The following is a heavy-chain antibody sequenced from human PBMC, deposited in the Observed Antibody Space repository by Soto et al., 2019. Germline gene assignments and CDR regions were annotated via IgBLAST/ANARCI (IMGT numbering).Heavy chain of an antibody. Sequence: EVQLVESGGGLVQPGGSLRLSCAASGLIFSNYKMHWVRQTPGKGLVWVSRIDREGSDTAYADSVKGRFTISRDNAKNTLYLQMNSLRAEDTAVYYCARATTTVTTRPTLGYWGQGTLVTVSS. CDR3: ARATTTVTTRPTLGY. CDR1: GLIFSNYK. V-gene: IGHV3-74*01. J-gene: IGHJ4*02. D-gene: IGHD4-17*01. CDR2: IDREGSDT.